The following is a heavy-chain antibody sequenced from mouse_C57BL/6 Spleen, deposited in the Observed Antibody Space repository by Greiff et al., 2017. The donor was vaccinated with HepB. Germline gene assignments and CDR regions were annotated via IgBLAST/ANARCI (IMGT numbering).Heavy chain of an antibody. CDR1: GFTFSDYG. J-gene: IGHJ4*01. CDR3: ARRGYYGSFYYAMDY. D-gene: IGHD1-1*01. V-gene: IGHV5-17*01. Sequence: EVNVVESGGGLVKPGGSLKLSCAASGFTFSDYGMHWVRQAPEKGLEWVAYISSGSSTIYYADTVKGRFTISRDNAKNTLFLQMTSLRSEDTAMYYCARRGYYGSFYYAMDYWGQGTSVTVSS. CDR2: ISSGSSTI.